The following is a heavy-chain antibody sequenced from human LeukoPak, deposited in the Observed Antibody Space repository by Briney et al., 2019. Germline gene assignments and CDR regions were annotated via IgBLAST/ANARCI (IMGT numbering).Heavy chain of an antibody. J-gene: IGHJ4*02. CDR2: STPATDST. V-gene: IGHV3-21*01. D-gene: IGHD3-3*01. Sequence: AGGSLRLSCAASGLVFSSYTMGWVRHAPGKGLEWVSSSTPATDSTNYADSVQGRFTISRDNAKKTAYLQMNSLRVEDTAIYFCVGNQDFWSGYHAFEYWGQGILVTVSS. CDR1: GLVFSSYT. CDR3: VGNQDFWSGYHAFEY.